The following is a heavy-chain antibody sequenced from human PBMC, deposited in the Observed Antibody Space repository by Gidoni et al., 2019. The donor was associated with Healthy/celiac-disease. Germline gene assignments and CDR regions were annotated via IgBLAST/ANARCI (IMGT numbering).Heavy chain of an antibody. CDR3: AKIKYSSSSNWFDP. J-gene: IGHJ5*02. CDR1: GFTFSSYA. V-gene: IGHV3-23*01. D-gene: IGHD6-13*01. Sequence: EVQLLESGGGLVQPGGSLRLSCAASGFTFSSYAMRWVRQAPGKGLEWFSASSGSGGSTYYADSVKGRFTISRDNSKNTLYLQMNSLRAEDTAVYYCAKIKYSSSSNWFDPWGQGTLVTVSS. CDR2: SSGSGGST.